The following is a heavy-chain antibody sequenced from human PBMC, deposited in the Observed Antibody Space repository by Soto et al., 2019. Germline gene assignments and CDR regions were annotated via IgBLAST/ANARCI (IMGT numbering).Heavy chain of an antibody. CDR2: IDYSGTT. CDR3: XXXXXXXXXXDX. V-gene: IGHV4-59*01. Sequence: QVQLQESGPGLVKPSETLSLTCTVSGGSISSYYWSWIRQPPRKGLEWIGYIDYSGTTNYNPSLKSRVTISLDTSKNQLSLXXSSXXXXXXXVXXXXXXXXXXXXXDXWGRGTLVTVSS. J-gene: IGHJ2*01. CDR1: GGSISSYY.